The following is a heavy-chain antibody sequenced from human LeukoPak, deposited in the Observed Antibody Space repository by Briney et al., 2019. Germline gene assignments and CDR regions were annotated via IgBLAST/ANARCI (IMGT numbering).Heavy chain of an antibody. V-gene: IGHV5-51*01. CDR1: GYSFTNYW. D-gene: IGHD3-9*01. J-gene: IGHJ4*02. Sequence: GESLKISCKGSGYSFTNYWLGWVRQVPGKGLEWMGIIYPGNSNTRYSPSFQGQVTISADKSISTAYLQWSSLKASDTAMYYCARCYNILTGYYPLSNWGQGTLVTVSS. CDR2: IYPGNSNT. CDR3: ARCYNILTGYYPLSN.